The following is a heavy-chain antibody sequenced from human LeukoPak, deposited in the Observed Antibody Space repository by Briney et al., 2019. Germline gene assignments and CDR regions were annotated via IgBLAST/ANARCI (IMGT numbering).Heavy chain of an antibody. V-gene: IGHV4-59*01. J-gene: IGHJ4*02. CDR2: IYYSGST. Sequence: GKGLEXXXXIYYSGSTNYNPSLKSRVTISVDTSKNQFSLKLSSVTAADTAVYYCARTDITMVRGVHFDYWGQGTLVTVSS. D-gene: IGHD3-10*01. CDR3: ARTDITMVRGVHFDY.